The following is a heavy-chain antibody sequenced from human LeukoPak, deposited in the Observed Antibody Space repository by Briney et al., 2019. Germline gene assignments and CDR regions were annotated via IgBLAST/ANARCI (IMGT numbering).Heavy chain of an antibody. CDR3: ARLNSGYSYGKRPFFDY. V-gene: IGHV3-33*08. J-gene: IGHJ4*02. CDR1: GFTFSSYG. Sequence: PGRSLRLSCAASGFTFSSYGMHWVRQAPGKGLEWVAFIRYDGSNKYYADSVKGRFTISRDNSKNTLYLQMNSLRAEDTAVYYCARLNSGYSYGKRPFFDYWGQGTLVTVSS. CDR2: IRYDGSNK. D-gene: IGHD5-18*01.